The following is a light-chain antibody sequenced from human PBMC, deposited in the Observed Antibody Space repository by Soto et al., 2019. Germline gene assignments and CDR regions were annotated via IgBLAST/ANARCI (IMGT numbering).Light chain of an antibody. CDR3: QQLNSYPRT. V-gene: IGKV1-9*01. Sequence: DLQLTQSPSFLSASVGDRVTITCRASQGISSYLAWYQQKPGKAPKLLIYAASTLQSGVPSRFSGSGSGTEFTLTISSLQTEDFATYYCQQLNSYPRTFGQGTRLEIK. J-gene: IGKJ5*01. CDR2: AAS. CDR1: QGISSY.